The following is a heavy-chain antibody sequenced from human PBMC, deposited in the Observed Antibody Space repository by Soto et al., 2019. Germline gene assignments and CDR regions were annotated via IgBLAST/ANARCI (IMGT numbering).Heavy chain of an antibody. CDR3: AGGRLLTGYYE. V-gene: IGHV3-23*01. D-gene: IGHD3-9*01. CDR1: GFTFSSYA. J-gene: IGHJ4*02. CDR2: ISDSGGDT. Sequence: PGGSLRLSCAASGFTFSSYAMSWVRQAPGKGLAWVSTISDSGGDTYYADSVKGRFTISRDNSKNTLYLQMNSLRAEDTAVYYCAGGRLLTGYYEWGQGTLVTVSS.